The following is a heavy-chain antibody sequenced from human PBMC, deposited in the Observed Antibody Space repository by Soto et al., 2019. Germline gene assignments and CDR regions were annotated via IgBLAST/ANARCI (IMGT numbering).Heavy chain of an antibody. V-gene: IGHV1-69*06. D-gene: IGHD3-3*01. J-gene: IGHJ5*02. CDR2: IIPIFGTA. CDR3: ARLNFYSGTGASWFDP. CDR1: GGTFSSYA. Sequence: QVQLVQSGAEVKKPGSSVKVSCKASGGTFSSYAISWVRQAPGQGLEWMGGIIPIFGTANYAQKFQGRVTITADKSTSTAYMELSSRRSEDTAVYYCARLNFYSGTGASWFDPWGQGTLVTVSS.